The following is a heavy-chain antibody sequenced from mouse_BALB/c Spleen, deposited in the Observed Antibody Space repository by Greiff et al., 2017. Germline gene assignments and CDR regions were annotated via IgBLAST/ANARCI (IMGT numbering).Heavy chain of an antibody. CDR3: ARYYYGSSYWFAY. Sequence: DVMLVESGGGLVQPGGSLKLSCAASGFTFSSYGMSWVRQTPDKRLELVATINSNGGSTYYPDSVKGRFTISRDNAKNTLYLQMSSLKSEDTAMYYCARYYYGSSYWFAYWGQGTLVTVSA. D-gene: IGHD1-1*01. V-gene: IGHV5-6-3*01. J-gene: IGHJ3*01. CDR2: INSNGGST. CDR1: GFTFSSYG.